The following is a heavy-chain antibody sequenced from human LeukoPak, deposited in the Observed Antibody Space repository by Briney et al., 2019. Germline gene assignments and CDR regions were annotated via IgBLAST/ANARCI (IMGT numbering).Heavy chain of an antibody. CDR1: GFTFSDYY. J-gene: IGHJ4*02. D-gene: IGHD3-10*01. CDR2: ISSSSSYT. V-gene: IGHV3-11*03. CDR3: ARTGVYGSGSYYFDY. Sequence: TGGSLRLSCAASGFTFSDYYMSWIRQAPGKGLEWVSYISSSSSYTNYADSVKGRFTISRDNAKNSLYLQMNSLRAEDTAVYYCARTGVYGSGSYYFDYWGQGTLVTVSS.